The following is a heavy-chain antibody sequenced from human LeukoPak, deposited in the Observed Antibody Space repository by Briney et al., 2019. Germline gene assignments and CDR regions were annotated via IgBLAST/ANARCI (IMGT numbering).Heavy chain of an antibody. V-gene: IGHV3-23*01. CDR1: GFTFSSYA. Sequence: GGSLRLSCAASGFTFSSYAMSWVRQAPGKGLEWVSAISGSGGSTYYADSAKGRFTISRDNSKNTLFLQMNTLRAEDTAVYYCAKDLGYCSSTSCHWDYWGQGTLVTVSS. CDR3: AKDLGYCSSTSCHWDY. CDR2: ISGSGGST. D-gene: IGHD2-2*01. J-gene: IGHJ4*02.